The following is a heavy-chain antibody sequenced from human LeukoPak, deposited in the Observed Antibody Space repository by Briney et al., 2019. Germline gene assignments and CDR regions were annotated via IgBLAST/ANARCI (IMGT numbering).Heavy chain of an antibody. V-gene: IGHV3-7*01. CDR2: IKQDGSEK. CDR3: ARGDGSSWVDY. Sequence: GGSLRLSCAASGFTFSNYWMSWVRQAPGKGLEWVAKIKQDGSEKNYVDSVKGRFTISRDNAKNSLYLQMGSLSAEDTALYYCARGDGSSWVDYWGQGTLVTVSS. CDR1: GFTFSNYW. D-gene: IGHD6-13*01. J-gene: IGHJ4*02.